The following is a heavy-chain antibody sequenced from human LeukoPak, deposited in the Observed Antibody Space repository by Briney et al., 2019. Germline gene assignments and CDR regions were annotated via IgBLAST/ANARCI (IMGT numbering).Heavy chain of an antibody. V-gene: IGHV3-21*01. CDR3: ARDEAFGY. Sequence: PGGSLRLSCAASGFTLSSFSMHWVRQAPGKGLEWVSSISSESSYIYYADSVKGRFTLSRDNAKNSLHLQMNSLRAEDTAVYYCARDEAFGYWGQGTLVTVSS. J-gene: IGHJ4*02. CDR1: GFTLSSFS. CDR2: ISSESSYI.